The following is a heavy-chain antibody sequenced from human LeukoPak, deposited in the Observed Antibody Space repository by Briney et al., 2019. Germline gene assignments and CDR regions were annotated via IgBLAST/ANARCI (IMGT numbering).Heavy chain of an antibody. CDR3: ARDRLVPAAKRMYYYYGMDV. V-gene: IGHV3-30*03. D-gene: IGHD2-2*01. CDR1: GFTFRNYG. Sequence: GGSLRLSCAASGFTFRNYGMHWVRQAPGKGLEWVAVISIDGSEKYYADSVKGRFTISRDNSKNTLYLQMNGLRAEDTAVYYCARDRLVPAAKRMYYYYGMDVWGQGTTVTVSS. CDR2: ISIDGSEK. J-gene: IGHJ6*02.